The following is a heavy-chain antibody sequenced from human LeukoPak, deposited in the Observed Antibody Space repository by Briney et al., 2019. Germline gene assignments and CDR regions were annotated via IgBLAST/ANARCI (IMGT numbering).Heavy chain of an antibody. Sequence: GRSLKLSCAASGFTFSSYGMHWVRQAPGKGLEWVSYISSSGSTIYYADSVKGRFTISRDNAKNSLYLQMNSLRAEDTAVYYCASLRDGGIAVADPLDYWGQGTLVTVSS. CDR3: ASLRDGGIAVADPLDY. CDR1: GFTFSSYG. J-gene: IGHJ4*02. D-gene: IGHD6-19*01. V-gene: IGHV3-48*04. CDR2: ISSSGSTI.